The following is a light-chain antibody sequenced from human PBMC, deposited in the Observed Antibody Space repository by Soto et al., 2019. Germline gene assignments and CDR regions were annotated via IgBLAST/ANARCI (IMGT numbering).Light chain of an antibody. CDR3: QTWGTGIVV. V-gene: IGLV4-69*01. Sequence: QLVLTQSPSASASLGASVKLTCTLSSGXSSYAIAWHQQQPEKGPRYLMKLNSDGSHSKGDGIPDRFSGSSSGAERYLTXXXXXXXDXXXXYCQTWGTGIVVFGGGTKLTVL. CDR1: SGXSSYA. J-gene: IGLJ2*01. CDR2: LNSDGSH.